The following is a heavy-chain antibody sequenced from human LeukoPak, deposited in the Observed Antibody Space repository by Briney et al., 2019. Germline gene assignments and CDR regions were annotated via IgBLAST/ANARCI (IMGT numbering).Heavy chain of an antibody. Sequence: PSETLSLTCTVSGGSISSYHWSWIRQPPGKGLEWIGYIYYSGSTNYNPSLKSRVTISVDTSKNQFSLKLSSVTAADTAVYYCASIRFGELLRDIWFDPWGQGTLVTVSS. CDR1: GGSISSYH. J-gene: IGHJ5*02. CDR3: ASIRFGELLRDIWFDP. V-gene: IGHV4-59*08. D-gene: IGHD3-10*01. CDR2: IYYSGST.